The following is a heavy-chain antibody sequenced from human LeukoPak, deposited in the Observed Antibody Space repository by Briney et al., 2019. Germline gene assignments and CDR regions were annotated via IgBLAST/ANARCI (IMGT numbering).Heavy chain of an antibody. V-gene: IGHV4-31*03. J-gene: IGHJ3*02. D-gene: IGHD2-15*01. CDR1: GGSLSSGGYY. CDR3: ARGVVVVVASDAFDI. Sequence: SETLSLTRTVSGGSLSSGGYYWSWFRQHPGMGLEWLGYIYYSGSTYYNPSLKSRVTISVDTSKNQFSLKLSSVTAADTAVYYCARGVVVVVASDAFDIWGQGTMVTVSS. CDR2: IYYSGST.